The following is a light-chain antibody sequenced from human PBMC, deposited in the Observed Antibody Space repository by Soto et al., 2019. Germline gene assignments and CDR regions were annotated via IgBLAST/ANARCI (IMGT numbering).Light chain of an antibody. V-gene: IGKV3-20*01. CDR1: QSVSSNY. J-gene: IGKJ1*01. CDR3: QQYGTSPPKT. CDR2: GAS. Sequence: EIVLTQSPGTLSLSPGERATLSCRASQSVSSNYLAWYQQKPGQAPRLLIYGASSRATGIPDRFSGSGSGTDFTLTISRLEPEEFAVYYCQQYGTSPPKTFGQGTKVDIK.